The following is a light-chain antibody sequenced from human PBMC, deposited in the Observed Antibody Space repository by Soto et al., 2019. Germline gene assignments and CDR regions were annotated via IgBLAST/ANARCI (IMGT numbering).Light chain of an antibody. V-gene: IGLV2-8*01. CDR1: SSDVGAFNY. CDR2: EVT. CDR3: GSYAGSNNLDVL. J-gene: IGLJ3*02. Sequence: QSALTQPPSASASPGQSVTISCTGTSSDVGAFNYVSWYQHHPGTAPKLIIYEVTKRPSGVPDRFFGSKSGNTASLTVSGLQADDEADYYCGSYAGSNNLDVLFGGGTKLTVL.